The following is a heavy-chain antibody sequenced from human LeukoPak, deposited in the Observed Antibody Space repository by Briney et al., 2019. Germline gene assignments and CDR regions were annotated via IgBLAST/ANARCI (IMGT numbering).Heavy chain of an antibody. V-gene: IGHV3-9*01. CDR3: AKDMSSGWPNPGKFDY. J-gene: IGHJ4*02. CDR2: ISWSSGSI. CDR1: GFTFDDYA. Sequence: GRSLRLSCAASGFTFDDYAMHWVRQAPGKGLEWVSGISWSSGSIGYADSVKGRFTISRDNAKNSLYLQMNSLRAEDTALYYCAKDMSSGWPNPGKFDYWGQGTLVTVSS. D-gene: IGHD6-19*01.